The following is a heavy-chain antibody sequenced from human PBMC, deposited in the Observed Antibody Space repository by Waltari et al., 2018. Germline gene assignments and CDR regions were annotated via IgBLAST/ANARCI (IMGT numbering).Heavy chain of an antibody. CDR3: ARPSPLRFLEWTKGHYYYGMDV. V-gene: IGHV1-69*01. CDR2: IIPIFGTA. D-gene: IGHD3-3*01. Sequence: QVQLVQSGAEVKKPGSSVKVSCKASGGTFSSYAISWVRQAPGQGLEWMGGIIPIFGTANYAQKFQGRVTITADESTSTAYMELSSLRSEDTAVYYCARPSPLRFLEWTKGHYYYGMDVWGQGTTVTVSS. CDR1: GGTFSSYA. J-gene: IGHJ6*02.